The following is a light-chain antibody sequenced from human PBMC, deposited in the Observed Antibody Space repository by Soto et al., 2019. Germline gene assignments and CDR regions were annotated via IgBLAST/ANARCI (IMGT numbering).Light chain of an antibody. Sequence: EIVLTQSPGTLSLSPGERATLSCRASESVSRNYIAWYQQKPGQAPRLLIFATTNTATGIPARFGGSGSETEFTLTISGLEPEDYAVYYCQYCGPSRKFGQGTKVEI. CDR1: ESVSRNY. V-gene: IGKV3-20*01. CDR3: QYCGPSRK. CDR2: ATT. J-gene: IGKJ1*01.